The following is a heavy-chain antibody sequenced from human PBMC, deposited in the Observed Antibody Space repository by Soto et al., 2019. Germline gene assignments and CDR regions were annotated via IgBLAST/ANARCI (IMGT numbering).Heavy chain of an antibody. CDR2: IYYSGST. CDR1: GGAISSGGYY. V-gene: IGHV4-31*01. Sequence: QVQLQESGPGLVKPSQTLSLTCTVSGGAISSGGYYWSWIRQHPGKGLEWMGYIYYSGSTYYNPSLKSLVTVSAVTSKNQVSLKPSSVTAADTVVYSRSRDTERSGSPHFDYWCQGTLVTVSS. J-gene: IGHJ4*02. CDR3: SRDTERSGSPHFDY. D-gene: IGHD1-26*01.